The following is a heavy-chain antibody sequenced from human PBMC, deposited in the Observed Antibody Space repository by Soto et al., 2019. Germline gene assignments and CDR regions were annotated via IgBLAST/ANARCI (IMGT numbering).Heavy chain of an antibody. CDR1: GGTVSSYA. D-gene: IGHD2-15*01. J-gene: IGHJ6*02. CDR3: ARCQGGSNSLDIYYYYYYGIDV. Sequence: QVQLVQSGAEGKKPGSSVKVSCKAPGGTVSSYAISWVRQAPGQGLEWMGGIIPIFGKASYAQKFQGRVKSLPDESTSKADIQLSSLRSEVRAEYSCARCQGGSNSLDIYYYYYYGIDVWGQGTTVTVSS. V-gene: IGHV1-69*01. CDR2: IIPIFGKA.